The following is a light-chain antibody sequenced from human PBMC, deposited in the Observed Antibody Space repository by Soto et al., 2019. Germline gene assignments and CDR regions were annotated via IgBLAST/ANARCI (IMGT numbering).Light chain of an antibody. Sequence: EIVMTQSPLSLPVTPVEPSSISFISSHILLHSNGYNYLDWYLQKPGQSPQLLIYLGSNRASGVPDRFSGSGSGTDFTLTISRLEPEDFAVYYCQQFSSYPLTFGGGTKVDIK. V-gene: IGKV2-28*01. J-gene: IGKJ4*01. CDR1: HILLHSNGYNY. CDR3: QQFSSYPLT. CDR2: LGS.